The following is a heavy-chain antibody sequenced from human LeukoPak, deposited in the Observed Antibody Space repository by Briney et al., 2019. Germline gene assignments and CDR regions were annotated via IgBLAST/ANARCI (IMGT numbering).Heavy chain of an antibody. D-gene: IGHD3-10*01. CDR2: MNPDNGNT. CDR3: AQGLPVPVAFIIYFHYYMDV. V-gene: IGHV1-8*03. J-gene: IGHJ6*03. Sequence: ASVRVSCKASGYTFTNYDINWVRQAPGQGLEWMGWMNPDNGNTGYAQKFQGRVTITRNTSKSTAYMELSNLKSDDTAVYYCAQGLPVPVAFIIYFHYYMDVWGKGTTVTVSS. CDR1: GYTFTNYD.